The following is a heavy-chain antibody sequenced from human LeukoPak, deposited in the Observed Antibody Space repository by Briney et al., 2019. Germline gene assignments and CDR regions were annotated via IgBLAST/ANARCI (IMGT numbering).Heavy chain of an antibody. CDR1: GGTFRSYG. CDR2: IIPIFDTT. J-gene: IGHJ4*02. CDR3: ARDGCGYSGYDFRYFDY. V-gene: IGHV1-69*06. Sequence: ASVKVSCKASGGTFRSYGINWVRQASGQGLEWMGGIIPIFDTTNYAQKFQGRVTITADKSTSTAYMELSSLTSDDTAVYYCARDGCGYSGYDFRYFDYWGQGTLVTVSS. D-gene: IGHD5-12*01.